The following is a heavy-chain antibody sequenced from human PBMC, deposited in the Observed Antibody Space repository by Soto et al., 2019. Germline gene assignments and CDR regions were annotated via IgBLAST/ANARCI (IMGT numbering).Heavy chain of an antibody. CDR3: ARDLT. Sequence: GGSLRLSCAASGFTFSRYSMSWVRQAPGKGLEWVSHISSDSSTIYYADSVKGRFTISRDNAKNSLYLQMNSLRGEDTSVYYCARDLTWGQGTLVTVSS. CDR2: ISSDSSTI. CDR1: GFTFSRYS. V-gene: IGHV3-48*01. J-gene: IGHJ5*02.